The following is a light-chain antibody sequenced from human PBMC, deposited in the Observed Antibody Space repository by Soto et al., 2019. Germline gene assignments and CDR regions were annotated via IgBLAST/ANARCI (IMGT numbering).Light chain of an antibody. Sequence: DIQMTQSPSSLSASVGDRVNITCRASQSIGNFLNWYQQKPGTVPKVLIYSASSLQSGVPSRFSGSGFGTYFTLTITSLQPDDFANYYCQQSHTTPTCGGGTTVEIK. CDR1: QSIGNF. CDR2: SAS. J-gene: IGKJ4*01. V-gene: IGKV1-39*01. CDR3: QQSHTTPT.